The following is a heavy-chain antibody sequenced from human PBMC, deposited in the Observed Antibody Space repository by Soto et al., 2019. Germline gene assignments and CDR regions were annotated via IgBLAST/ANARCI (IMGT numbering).Heavy chain of an antibody. J-gene: IGHJ4*02. CDR2: IYYSGST. CDR1: GGSISSSSYY. D-gene: IGHD6-13*01. CDR3: AGVKAAAGTDYFDY. V-gene: IGHV4-39*01. Sequence: SETLSLTCTVSGGSISSSSYYWGWIRQPPGKGLEWIGSIYYSGSTYYNPSLKSRVTISVDTSKNQFSLKLSSVTAADTAVYYCAGVKAAAGTDYFDYWGQGTLVTVSS.